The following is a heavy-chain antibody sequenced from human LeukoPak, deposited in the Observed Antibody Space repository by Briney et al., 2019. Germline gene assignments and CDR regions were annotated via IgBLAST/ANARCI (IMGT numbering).Heavy chain of an antibody. Sequence: GGSLRLSCAASGFTFSGSAMHWVRQASGKGLEWVGRIRSKANSYATAYAASVKGRSTISRDDSKNTAYLQMNSLKTEDTAVYYCTSALTSYWYYWGQGTLVTVSS. CDR2: IRSKANSYAT. D-gene: IGHD4/OR15-4a*01. V-gene: IGHV3-73*01. CDR1: GFTFSGSA. J-gene: IGHJ4*02. CDR3: TSALTSYWYY.